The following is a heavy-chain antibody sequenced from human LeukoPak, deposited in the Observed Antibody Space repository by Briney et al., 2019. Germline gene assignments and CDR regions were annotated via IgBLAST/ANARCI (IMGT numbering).Heavy chain of an antibody. Sequence: SVKVSCKASGGTFSSYAISWVRQAPGQGLEWMGGIIPIFGTANHAQKFQGRVTITADESTSTAYMELSSLRSEDTAVYYCASKQRPPYYYYGMDVWGQGTTVTVSS. CDR1: GGTFSSYA. CDR2: IIPIFGTA. V-gene: IGHV1-69*13. CDR3: ASKQRPPYYYYGMDV. J-gene: IGHJ6*02.